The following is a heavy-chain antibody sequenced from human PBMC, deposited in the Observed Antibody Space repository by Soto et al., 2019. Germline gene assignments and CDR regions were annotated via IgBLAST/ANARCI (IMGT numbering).Heavy chain of an antibody. Sequence: GGSLRLSCTASGFTFGDYAMSWFRQAPGKGLEWVGFIRSKAYGGTTEYATSVKGRFTISRDDSKSIAYLQMNSLKTEDTAVYYCTRVQFQLPYYDFWSGPNDAFEIWGQGTMVTVSS. CDR2: IRSKAYGGTT. J-gene: IGHJ3*02. D-gene: IGHD3-3*01. CDR1: GFTFGDYA. CDR3: TRVQFQLPYYDFWSGPNDAFEI. V-gene: IGHV3-49*03.